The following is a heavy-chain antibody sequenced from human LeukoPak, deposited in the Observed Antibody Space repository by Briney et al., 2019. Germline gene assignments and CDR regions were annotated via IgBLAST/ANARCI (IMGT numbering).Heavy chain of an antibody. D-gene: IGHD2-2*01. CDR2: IIPILGIA. Sequence: SVKVSCKASGGTFSSYAISWVRQAPGQGLEWMGRIIPILGIANYAQKFQGRVTITADKSTSTAYMELSSLRSEDTAVYYCAGGFVGVPAALDYWGQGTLVTVSS. CDR3: AGGFVGVPAALDY. J-gene: IGHJ4*02. CDR1: GGTFSSYA. V-gene: IGHV1-69*04.